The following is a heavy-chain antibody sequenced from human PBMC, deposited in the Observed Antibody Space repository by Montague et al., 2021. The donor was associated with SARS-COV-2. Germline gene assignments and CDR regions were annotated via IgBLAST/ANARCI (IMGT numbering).Heavy chain of an antibody. J-gene: IGHJ5*02. D-gene: IGHD2/OR15-2a*01. V-gene: IGHV4-4*07. Sequence: SETLSLTCSVSGDSITPYGDSIGGYFWSWILQPAGKGLEWIGRIYANGNFDYNPSLNSRVSMSMATSKQEFSMRLISVTAADTAVYYCARDAYYFGPGRENHGACDPWGQGILVTVSS. CDR3: ARDAYYFGPGRENHGACDP. CDR2: IYANGNF. CDR1: GDSITPYGDSIGGYF.